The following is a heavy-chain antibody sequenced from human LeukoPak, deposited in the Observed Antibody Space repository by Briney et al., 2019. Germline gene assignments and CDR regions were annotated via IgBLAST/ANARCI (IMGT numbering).Heavy chain of an antibody. Sequence: ASVKVSCKASGYTFTGYYMHWVRQAPGQGLEWMGWINPNSGGTNYAQKFQGRVTVTRDTSISTAYMELSRLRPDDTAVYYCAKGIGRGWAGDYFDYWGQGTLVTVSS. J-gene: IGHJ4*02. CDR2: INPNSGGT. CDR3: AKGIGRGWAGDYFDY. V-gene: IGHV1-2*02. D-gene: IGHD6-13*01. CDR1: GYTFTGYY.